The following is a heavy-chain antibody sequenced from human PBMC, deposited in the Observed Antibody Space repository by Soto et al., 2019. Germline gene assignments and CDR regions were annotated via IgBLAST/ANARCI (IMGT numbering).Heavy chain of an antibody. Sequence: EVQLLESGGGLVQPGGSLRRSCAASGFTFSSYAMSWVRQAPGKGLEWVSAISGSGGSTYYADSVTGRFTISRDNSKNTLYLQMNSLRAEATAVYYCAKGGSSWYRDWFDPWGQGTLVTVSS. CDR3: AKGGSSWYRDWFDP. D-gene: IGHD6-13*01. J-gene: IGHJ5*02. CDR1: GFTFSSYA. CDR2: ISGSGGST. V-gene: IGHV3-23*01.